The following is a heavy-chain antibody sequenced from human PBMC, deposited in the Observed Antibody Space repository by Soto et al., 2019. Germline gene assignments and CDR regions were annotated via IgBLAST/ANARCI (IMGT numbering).Heavy chain of an antibody. D-gene: IGHD2-2*02. CDR2: IRAYNGNT. CDR3: ARDCSSTSCHIYYYYGMDV. Sequence: ASVKVSCKASGYTFTSYGISWVRQAPGQGLEWMGWIRAYNGNTNYAQKLQGRVTMTTDTSTSTAYMELRSLRSDDTAVYYCARDCSSTSCHIYYYYGMDVWGQGTTVTVSS. J-gene: IGHJ6*02. CDR1: GYTFTSYG. V-gene: IGHV1-18*01.